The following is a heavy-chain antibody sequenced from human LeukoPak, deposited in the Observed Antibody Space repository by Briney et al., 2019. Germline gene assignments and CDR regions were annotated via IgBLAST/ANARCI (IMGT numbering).Heavy chain of an antibody. Sequence: HPGGSLRLSCAASGFTFSSYGMHWVRQAPGKGLEWVAFIRYDGSNKYYADSVKGRLTISRDNSKNTLYLQMNSLRAEDTAVYYCAKDIVVVPAAIILSVAFDIWGQGTMVTVSS. V-gene: IGHV3-30*02. J-gene: IGHJ3*02. CDR1: GFTFSSYG. D-gene: IGHD2-2*01. CDR3: AKDIVVVPAAIILSVAFDI. CDR2: IRYDGSNK.